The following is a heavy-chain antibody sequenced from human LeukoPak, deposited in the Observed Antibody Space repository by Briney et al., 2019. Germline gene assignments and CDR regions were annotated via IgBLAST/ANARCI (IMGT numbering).Heavy chain of an antibody. CDR1: GESFRGYY. J-gene: IGHJ5*02. Sequence: SEILSLTCAVYGESFRGYYWSWIRQPPGKGLEWIGEINHSGSTNYNPSLKSRVTISVDTSKNQFSLKLRSVTAADTAVYYCARGQQWLVSWGQGTLVTVSS. CDR2: INHSGST. CDR3: ARGQQWLVS. D-gene: IGHD6-19*01. V-gene: IGHV4-34*01.